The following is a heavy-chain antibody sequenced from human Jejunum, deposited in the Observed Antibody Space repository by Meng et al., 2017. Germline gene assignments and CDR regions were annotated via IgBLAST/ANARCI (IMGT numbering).Heavy chain of an antibody. J-gene: IGHJ4*02. V-gene: IGHV4-59*01. Sequence: SETLSLTCTVSGGSINSYYWSWIRQPPGKGLEWIGYIYYSSSTNYNPSLKSRVTISVDTSKNQFSLKLSSVTAADTAVYYCARAGGYASALEYWGQGTLVTVSS. D-gene: IGHD3-16*01. CDR1: GGSINSYY. CDR3: ARAGGYASALEY. CDR2: IYYSSST.